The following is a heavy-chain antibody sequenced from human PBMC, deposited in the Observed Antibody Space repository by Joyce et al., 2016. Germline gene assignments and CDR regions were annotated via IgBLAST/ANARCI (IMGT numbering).Heavy chain of an antibody. D-gene: IGHD6-19*01. Sequence: QVQLVQSGAEVKKPGASVRVSCKASGYTFIDKYIHWGRQAPGQGLEWMGWINPYSGDTNYAQKFQGRVTMTRDTSIGTAYVELSRLTYDDTAVYYCATYRTSGLVFDYWGQGTLVTVSS. V-gene: IGHV1-2*02. CDR3: ATYRTSGLVFDY. CDR1: GYTFIDKY. J-gene: IGHJ4*02. CDR2: INPYSGDT.